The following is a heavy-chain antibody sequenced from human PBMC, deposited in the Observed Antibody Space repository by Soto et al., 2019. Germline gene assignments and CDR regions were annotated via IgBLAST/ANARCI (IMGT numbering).Heavy chain of an antibody. J-gene: IGHJ4*02. CDR2: ILGRGDT. CDR3: VKDVRQEGYWNFDY. V-gene: IGHV3-23*01. Sequence: PGGSLRLSCAASGFTFSPFAMSWVRQAPGKGLEWVSSILGRGDTYYAESVKGRFTISRDNSKNTLFLQLNSLRVEDTAIYYCVKDVRQEGYWNFDYWGRGTLVTVSS. CDR1: GFTFSPFA. D-gene: IGHD1-1*01.